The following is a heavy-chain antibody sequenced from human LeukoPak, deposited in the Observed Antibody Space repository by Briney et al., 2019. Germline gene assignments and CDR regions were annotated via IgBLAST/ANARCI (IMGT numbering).Heavy chain of an antibody. D-gene: IGHD6-6*01. V-gene: IGHV3-48*03. CDR3: ARGVRDYSSSSFCDY. CDR2: ISSSGSAK. J-gene: IGHJ4*02. Sequence: GGSLRLSCAASGFTFSSYEMNWVRQAPGKGLEWVSYISSSGSAKYYADSVKGRFTISRDNAKNSLYLQMNSLRAEDTAVYYCARGVRDYSSSSFCDYWGQGTLVTVSS. CDR1: GFTFSSYE.